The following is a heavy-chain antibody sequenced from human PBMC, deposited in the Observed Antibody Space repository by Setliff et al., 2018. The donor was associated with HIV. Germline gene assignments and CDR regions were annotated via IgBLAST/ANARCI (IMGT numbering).Heavy chain of an antibody. CDR3: ASFRGMDV. CDR1: GYRFTDYW. CDR2: IYPGDSDT. J-gene: IGHJ6*04. Sequence: GESLKISCRGSGYRFTDYWIGWVRQMPGKGLEWMGVIYPGDSDTRYNPSFQGQVAISADKSTSTAYLQWSSLKASDTAMYYCASFRGMDVWGKGTTVTVSS. D-gene: IGHD3-10*01. V-gene: IGHV5-51*01.